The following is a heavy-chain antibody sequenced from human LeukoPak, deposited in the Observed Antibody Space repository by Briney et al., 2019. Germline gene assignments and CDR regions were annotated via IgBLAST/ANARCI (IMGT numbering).Heavy chain of an antibody. Sequence: GGSVRLFCAASGFTFGSYAMSWARQARGGGREWVGRIKSKTDGGTTDYAAPVKGRFTISRDDSKNTLYLQMNSLKTEDTAVYYCTTVRLEQWLVSGYYYYGMDVWGQGTTVTVSS. J-gene: IGHJ6*02. CDR3: TTVRLEQWLVSGYYYYGMDV. CDR1: GFTFGSYA. D-gene: IGHD6-19*01. V-gene: IGHV3-15*01. CDR2: IKSKTDGGTT.